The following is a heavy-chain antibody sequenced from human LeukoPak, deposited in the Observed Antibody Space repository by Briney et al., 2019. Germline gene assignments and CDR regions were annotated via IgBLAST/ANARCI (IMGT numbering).Heavy chain of an antibody. J-gene: IGHJ4*02. CDR2: INWSGVNT. D-gene: IGHD1-1*01. V-gene: IGHV3-20*04. Sequence: GGSLRLSCAASGFTFDDYGMSWVRQAPGKGLEWVSGINWSGVNTGYADSVKGRFTISRDNAKSSLYLQMNNLRVEDTGLYYCARPRPHDYYFDLWGQRTLVTASS. CDR1: GFTFDDYG. CDR3: ARPRPHDYYFDL.